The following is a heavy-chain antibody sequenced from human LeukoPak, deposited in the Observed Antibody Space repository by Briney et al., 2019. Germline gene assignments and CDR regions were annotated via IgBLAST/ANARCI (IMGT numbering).Heavy chain of an antibody. CDR2: INPSGST. CDR1: GGAFSGYY. D-gene: IGHD3-3*01. CDR3: ARTIFEGFDP. J-gene: IGHJ5*02. Sequence: SETLSLTCDVYGGAFSGYYWSWIRQPPGKGLEWIGEINPSGSTKYNPSLKSRVTISVDTSKNQFSLKLRSVTAADTAVYYCARTIFEGFDPWGQGTLVTVSS. V-gene: IGHV4-34*01.